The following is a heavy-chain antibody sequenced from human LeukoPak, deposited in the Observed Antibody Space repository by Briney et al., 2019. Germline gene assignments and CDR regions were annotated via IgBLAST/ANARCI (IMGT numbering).Heavy chain of an antibody. CDR3: ARDKYNWFDP. V-gene: IGHV4-59*12. CDR2: IYSTGST. CDR1: GGSISGYY. J-gene: IGHJ5*02. Sequence: LSETLSLTCTVSGGSISGYYWSWVRQSPEKGLESIGFIYSTGSTSYNPSLKSRVTMSVDTSKNQFSLKLSSVTAADTAVYYCARDKYNWFDPWGQGTLVTVSS.